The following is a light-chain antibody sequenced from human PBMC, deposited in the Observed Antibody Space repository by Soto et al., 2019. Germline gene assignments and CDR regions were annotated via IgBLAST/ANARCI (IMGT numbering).Light chain of an antibody. CDR2: YDT. J-gene: IGLJ2*01. CDR3: QVWDSSSDHVV. V-gene: IGLV3-21*04. CDR1: NIGSKS. Sequence: SYELTQPPSVLVAPGKTARITCGGTNIGSKSVHWYQQKPGQAPVLVIYYDTDRPSGIPERFSGSNSGNTATLTISRVEAEDEADYYCQVWDSSSDHVVFGGGTKLTVL.